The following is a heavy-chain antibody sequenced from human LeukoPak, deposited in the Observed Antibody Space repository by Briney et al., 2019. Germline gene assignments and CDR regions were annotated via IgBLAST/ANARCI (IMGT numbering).Heavy chain of an antibody. Sequence: SETLSLTCAVSGDSITRGGYSWSWIRQPPGKGLEWIGYIYHGGSAYYNPSLKGRLTISVDTSNNQFSLRLSSVTAPDTAVYYCARVLTGYLRKWFDPWGQGTLVTVSS. V-gene: IGHV4-30-2*01. J-gene: IGHJ5*02. D-gene: IGHD3-9*01. CDR2: IYHGGSA. CDR3: ARVLTGYLRKWFDP. CDR1: GDSITRGGYS.